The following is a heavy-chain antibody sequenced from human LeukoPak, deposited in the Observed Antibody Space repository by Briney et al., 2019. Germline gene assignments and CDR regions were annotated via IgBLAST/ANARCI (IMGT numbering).Heavy chain of an antibody. CDR1: GFTFSSHA. D-gene: IGHD5-18*01. V-gene: IGHV3-64*04. CDR2: IHSNGGST. J-gene: IGHJ4*02. CDR3: ARDRGYNYGGGYFDY. Sequence: GGSLRLSCSVAGFTFSSHAMHWVRQAPGQGLQYVSTIHSNGGSTYYAGSVKDRFTISRDNSKNALYLQMNSPRAEDTAVYYCARDRGYNYGGGYFDYWGQGTLVTVSS.